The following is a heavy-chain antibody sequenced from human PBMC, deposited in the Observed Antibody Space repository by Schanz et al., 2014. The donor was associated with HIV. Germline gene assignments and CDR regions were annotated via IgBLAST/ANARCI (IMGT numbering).Heavy chain of an antibody. D-gene: IGHD3-3*02. V-gene: IGHV1-69*01. CDR2: IIPIFGTA. CDR3: ARAAFSSEYYYGMDV. CDR1: GGTFSIYA. Sequence: QVHLVQSGAEVTKPGSSVKVSCKASGGTFSIYAISWVRQAPGQGLEWMGGIIPIFGTANYAQKFQGRVTIIADESTSTAYMELSSLRSADTAVYFCARAAFSSEYYYGMDVWGQGTTVTVS. J-gene: IGHJ6*02.